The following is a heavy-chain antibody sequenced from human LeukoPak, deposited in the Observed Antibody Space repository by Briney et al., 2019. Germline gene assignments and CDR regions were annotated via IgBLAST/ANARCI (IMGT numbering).Heavy chain of an antibody. CDR1: GYTFTRYY. CDR3: ARSIAAAVYMDV. V-gene: IGHV1-46*01. CDR2: INPSGGST. D-gene: IGHD6-13*01. Sequence: ASVKVCCKASGYTFTRYYMHWVRQAPGQGLEWMGIINPSGGSTSYAQKFQGRVTMTRDMSTSTVYMELSSLRSEDTAVYYCARSIAAAVYMDVWGKGTTVTVSS. J-gene: IGHJ6*03.